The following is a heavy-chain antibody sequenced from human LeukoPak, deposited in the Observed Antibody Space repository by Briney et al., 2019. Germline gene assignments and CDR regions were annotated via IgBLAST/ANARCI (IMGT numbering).Heavy chain of an antibody. Sequence: GGSLRLSCAASGFTFSSYSMNWVRQAPGKGLEWVSSISSSSSYIYYADSVKGRFTISRDNAKNSLYLQMNSLRAEGTAVYYCASRGDIVVVPAAPDAFDIWGQGTMVTVSS. CDR1: GFTFSSYS. D-gene: IGHD2-2*01. J-gene: IGHJ3*02. CDR3: ASRGDIVVVPAAPDAFDI. V-gene: IGHV3-21*01. CDR2: ISSSSSYI.